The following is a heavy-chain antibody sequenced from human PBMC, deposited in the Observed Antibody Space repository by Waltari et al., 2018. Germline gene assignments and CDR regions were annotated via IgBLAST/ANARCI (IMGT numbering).Heavy chain of an antibody. D-gene: IGHD2-8*01. Sequence: QLVQSGAEVKAPGALVKVSCVASGYTFTHYVIHWVRQAPGEGLELMGWINPDTGATKYAQNFQGRVTLTRDSSISTVYMELTRLGSDDTAMYYCARDVIMGGSQGWFDPWGQGTLVSVSS. V-gene: IGHV1-2*02. CDR3: ARDVIMGGSQGWFDP. CDR2: INPDTGAT. CDR1: GYTFTHYV. J-gene: IGHJ5*02.